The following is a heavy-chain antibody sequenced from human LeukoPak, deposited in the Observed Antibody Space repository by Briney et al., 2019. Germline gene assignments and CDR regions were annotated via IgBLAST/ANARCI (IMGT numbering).Heavy chain of an antibody. D-gene: IGHD4-17*01. V-gene: IGHV3-23*01. CDR2: IGYSGTSP. J-gene: IGHJ4*02. CDR3: AKDKTTVTRGFDY. Sequence: GGSLRLSCAASGFTFSNYVMSWVRQAPGKGLEWVSAIGYSGTSPYYADSVKGRFTISRDNSKNTLYLQMNSLRAEDTAVYYCAKDKTTVTRGFDYWGQGTLVTVSS. CDR1: GFTFSNYV.